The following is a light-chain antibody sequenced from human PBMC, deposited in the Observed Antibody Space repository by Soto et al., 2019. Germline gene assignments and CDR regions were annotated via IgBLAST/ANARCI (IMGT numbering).Light chain of an antibody. J-gene: IGKJ1*01. Sequence: DIQMTQSPSTLSGSVGDRVTITCRASQTISSWLAWYQQKPGKAPKLLIYKASTLKSGVPSRFSGSGSGTEFTLTISSLQPDDFATYYCQQDNSYSFGQGTKVDIK. CDR1: QTISSW. CDR3: QQDNSYS. CDR2: KAS. V-gene: IGKV1-5*03.